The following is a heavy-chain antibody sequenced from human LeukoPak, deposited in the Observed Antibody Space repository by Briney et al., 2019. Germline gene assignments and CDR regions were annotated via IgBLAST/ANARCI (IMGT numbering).Heavy chain of an antibody. V-gene: IGHV3-23*01. Sequence: PGGSLRLSCAASGFTFSSYGMSWVRQAPGKGLEWVSAISGSGGSTYYADSVKGRFTISRDNSKNTLYLQMNSLRAEDTAVYYCAKVGCSGGSCYRYYYYMDVWGKGTTVTVSS. J-gene: IGHJ6*03. CDR3: AKVGCSGGSCYRYYYYMDV. CDR1: GFTFSSYG. CDR2: ISGSGGST. D-gene: IGHD2-15*01.